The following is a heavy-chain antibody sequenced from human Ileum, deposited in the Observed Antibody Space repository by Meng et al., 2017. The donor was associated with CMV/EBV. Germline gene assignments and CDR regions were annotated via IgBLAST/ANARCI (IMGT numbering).Heavy chain of an antibody. Sequence: SETLSLTCTVSGGSVSSGSYYWSWIRQPPGKGLEWIGEINHSGGTNYNPSLESRVTISLDTSKNQFSLKLSSVTAADTAVYRCAGGRFGGYYSVGYYGMDVWGQGTTVTVSS. CDR1: GGSVSSGSYY. V-gene: IGHV4-61*01. J-gene: IGHJ6*02. CDR3: AGGRFGGYYSVGYYGMDV. D-gene: IGHD3-16*01. CDR2: INHSGGT.